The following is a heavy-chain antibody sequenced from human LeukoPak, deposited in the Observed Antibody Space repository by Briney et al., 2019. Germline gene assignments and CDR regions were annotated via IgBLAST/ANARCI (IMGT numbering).Heavy chain of an antibody. D-gene: IGHD2-2*01. V-gene: IGHV1-24*01. Sequence: ASVKVSCKVSGYTLTELSMHWVRQAPGKGLEWMGGFDPEDGETIYAQKFQGRVTMTEDTSTDTAYMELSSLRSEDTAVYYCATVGFVVPAAYWFDPWGQGTLVTVSS. CDR3: ATVGFVVPAAYWFDP. CDR2: FDPEDGET. J-gene: IGHJ5*02. CDR1: GYTLTELS.